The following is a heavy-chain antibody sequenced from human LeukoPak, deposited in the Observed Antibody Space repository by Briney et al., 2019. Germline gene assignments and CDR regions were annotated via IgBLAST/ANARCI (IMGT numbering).Heavy chain of an antibody. CDR2: IRYDGSNK. CDR3: AKAFHSSSSGVVDY. V-gene: IGHV3-30*02. Sequence: PGGSLRLSCAASGFTFSNYAMHWVRQAPGKGLEWVTFIRYDGSNKYYAESVKGRFTISRDNSKNTLYLQMSSLRAEDTAVYYGAKAFHSSSSGVVDYWGQGTLVTVSS. CDR1: GFTFSNYA. D-gene: IGHD6-6*01. J-gene: IGHJ4*02.